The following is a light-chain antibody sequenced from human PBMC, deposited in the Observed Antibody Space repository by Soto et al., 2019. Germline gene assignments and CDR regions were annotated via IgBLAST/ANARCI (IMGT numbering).Light chain of an antibody. V-gene: IGKV3-15*01. J-gene: IGKJ4*01. CDR2: GAS. CDR1: QSVSSN. CDR3: QQYNNWPRLT. Sequence: DIVMTQSPGTLSLSPGETATLSCRASQSVSSNYVAWFHQKPGQAPRLLIYGASTRATGIPARFSGSGSGTEFTLTISSLQSEDFAVYYCQQYNNWPRLTFGGGTKVDIK.